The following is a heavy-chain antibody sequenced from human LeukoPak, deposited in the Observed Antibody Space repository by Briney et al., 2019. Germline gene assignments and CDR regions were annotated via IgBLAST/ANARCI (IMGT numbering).Heavy chain of an antibody. CDR3: ARGGIQVSGIDEFDY. J-gene: IGHJ4*02. CDR1: GFTFIGYD. D-gene: IGHD6-19*01. CDR2: IGIRGNT. Sequence: PGGSLRLSCAASGFTFIGYDMHWVRQVIGKGLEWVALIGIRGNTHYSGSVKGRFTISRETAESSLYMQMNSLRAEDTAVYYCARGGIQVSGIDEFDYWGQGPLVTVSS. V-gene: IGHV3-13*04.